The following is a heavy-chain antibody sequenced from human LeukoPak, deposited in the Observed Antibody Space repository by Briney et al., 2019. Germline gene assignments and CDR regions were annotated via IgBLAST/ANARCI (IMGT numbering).Heavy chain of an antibody. CDR2: IYTSGST. V-gene: IGHV4-4*09. CDR3: AAGGSGWYFY. CDR1: GGSISSYY. Sequence: PSETLSLTCTVSGGSISSYYWSWIRQPPGKGLEWIGYIYTSGSTNYNPSLKSRVTISVDTSKNQFSLKLSSVTAADTAVYYCAAGGSGWYFYWGQGALVTVSS. D-gene: IGHD6-19*01. J-gene: IGHJ4*02.